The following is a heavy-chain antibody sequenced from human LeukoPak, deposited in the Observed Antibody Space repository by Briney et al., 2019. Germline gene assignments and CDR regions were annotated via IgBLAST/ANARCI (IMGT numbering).Heavy chain of an antibody. CDR3: ARHHHLDNSGYYPGSYYYGMDV. Sequence: PSETLSLTCTVSGGSISGYYWSWIRQPPGKGLEWIGYIYYSGSTSYNPSLKSRVTISVDTSKNQFSLKLSSVTAADTAVYYCARHHHLDNSGYYPGSYYYGMDVWGQGTTVTVSS. CDR1: GGSISGYY. CDR2: IYYSGST. D-gene: IGHD3-22*01. J-gene: IGHJ6*02. V-gene: IGHV4-59*01.